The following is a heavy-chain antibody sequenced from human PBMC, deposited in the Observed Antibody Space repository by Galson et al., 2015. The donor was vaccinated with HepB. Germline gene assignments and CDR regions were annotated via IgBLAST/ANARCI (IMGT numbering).Heavy chain of an antibody. CDR2: IIPIFGTA. D-gene: IGHD2-2*01. CDR3: ARGLVVVPAAIAYYYYYMDV. Sequence: QSGAEVKKPGESLRISCKASGGTFSSYAISWVRQAPGQGLEWMGGIIPIFGTANYAQKFQGRVTITADESTSTAYMELSSLRSEDTAVYYCARGLVVVPAAIAYYYYYMDVWGKGTTVTVSS. V-gene: IGHV1-69*01. CDR1: GGTFSSYA. J-gene: IGHJ6*03.